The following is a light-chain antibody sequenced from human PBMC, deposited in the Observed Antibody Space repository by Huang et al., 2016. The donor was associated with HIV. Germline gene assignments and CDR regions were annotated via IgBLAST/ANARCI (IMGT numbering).Light chain of an antibody. CDR1: ESVAAN. J-gene: IGKJ1*01. Sequence: EIVMTQSPATLSVSPGERATLSCRASESVAANLAWYQQIPGHTPRLLIHGASTRATDIPARFSGSGSGTEFTLTISSLQSEDFAVYYCQQYNKWPRTFGQGTKVEI. V-gene: IGKV3-15*01. CDR3: QQYNKWPRT. CDR2: GAS.